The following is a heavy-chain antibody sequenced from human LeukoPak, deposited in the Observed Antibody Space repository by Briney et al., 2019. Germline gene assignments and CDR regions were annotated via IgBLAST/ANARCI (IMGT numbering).Heavy chain of an antibody. CDR3: TSFGYYSDAFDI. V-gene: IGHV3-49*04. D-gene: IGHD3-10*01. Sequence: GGSLRLSCTVSGFTFGDYAMSWVRQAPGKGLEWVGFIRSKAYGGTTEYAASVKGRFTISRDDSKSIAYLQMNSLKTEDTAVYYCTSFGYYSDAFDIWGQGTMVTVSS. J-gene: IGHJ3*02. CDR1: GFTFGDYA. CDR2: IRSKAYGGTT.